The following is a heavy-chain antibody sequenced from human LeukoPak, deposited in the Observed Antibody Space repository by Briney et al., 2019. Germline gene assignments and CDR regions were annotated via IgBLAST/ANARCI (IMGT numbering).Heavy chain of an antibody. V-gene: IGHV1-2*02. CDR1: GYTFTGYY. CDR2: INPNSGGT. CDR3: ARVGQGWLQDYYFDY. D-gene: IGHD5-24*01. J-gene: IGHJ4*02. Sequence: ASVKVSCKASGYTFTGYYMHWVRQAPGQGLEWMGWINPNSGGTNYAQKFQGRVTMTRDTSISTAYMELSRLRSDDTAVYYCARVGQGWLQDYYFDYWGQGTLVTVSS.